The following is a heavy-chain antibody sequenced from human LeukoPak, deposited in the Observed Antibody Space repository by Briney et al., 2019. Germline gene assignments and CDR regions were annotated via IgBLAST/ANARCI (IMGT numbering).Heavy chain of an antibody. D-gene: IGHD5-24*01. CDR1: GFTFSSYA. V-gene: IGHV3-23*01. CDR2: ISGSGGST. Sequence: GGSLRLSCAASGFTFSSYAMSWVRQAPGKGLEWVSAISGSGGSTYYADSVKGRFAISRDNSKNTLYLQMNSLRAEDTAVYYCAKDRVYGYNLDYFDYWGQGTLVTVS. J-gene: IGHJ4*02. CDR3: AKDRVYGYNLDYFDY.